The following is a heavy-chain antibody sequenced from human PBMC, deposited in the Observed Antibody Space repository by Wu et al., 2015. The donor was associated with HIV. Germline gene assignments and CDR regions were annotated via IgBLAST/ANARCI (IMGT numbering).Heavy chain of an antibody. J-gene: IGHJ6*03. CDR3: ATVPRSGTKYYYYMDV. V-gene: IGHV1-69*11. CDR1: GGTFGSYA. Sequence: QVQLVQSGAEVKKPGSSVKVSCKASGGTFGSYAISWVRLAPELGLEWVGGIISVLHRPNYAQKFQGRVTITADESTSTVYMELSSLRSEDTAVYYCATVPRSGTKYYYYMDVWGGGTTVTVS. CDR2: IISVLHRP.